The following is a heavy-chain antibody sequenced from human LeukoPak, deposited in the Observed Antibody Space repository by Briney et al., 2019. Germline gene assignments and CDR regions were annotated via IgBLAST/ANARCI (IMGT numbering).Heavy chain of an antibody. Sequence: SETLSLTCAVSGGSISSSNWWSWVRQPPGKGLEWIGEIYHSGSTNYNPSLKSRVTISVDKSKNQFSLKLSSVTAADTAVYYCASHDSSGWDAFDIWGQGTMVTVSS. V-gene: IGHV4-4*02. J-gene: IGHJ3*02. D-gene: IGHD3-22*01. CDR2: IYHSGST. CDR3: ASHDSSGWDAFDI. CDR1: GGSISSSNW.